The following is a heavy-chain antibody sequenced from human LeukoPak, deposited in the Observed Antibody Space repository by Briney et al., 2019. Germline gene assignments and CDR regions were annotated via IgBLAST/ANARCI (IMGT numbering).Heavy chain of an antibody. D-gene: IGHD6-19*01. CDR3: ARAAGYSSGYFDY. CDR1: GGSISSYY. CDR2: IYYSGST. V-gene: IGHV4-59*01. J-gene: IGHJ4*02. Sequence: SETLSLTCTVSGGSISSYYWSWIRQPPGKGLEWIGYIYYSGSTNYNPSLKSRVTISVDTSKNQFSLKLSSVTAADTAVYYCARAAGYSSGYFDYWGQGTLVTVSS.